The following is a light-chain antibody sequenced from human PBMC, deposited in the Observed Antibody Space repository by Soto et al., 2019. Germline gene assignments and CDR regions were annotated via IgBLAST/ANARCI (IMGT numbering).Light chain of an antibody. CDR2: DAS. J-gene: IGKJ1*01. V-gene: IGKV1-5*01. CDR1: QTISGW. CDR3: QQYKSYPWT. Sequence: DIQMTQSPSTLSASVGDGVTITCRASQTISGWLAWYKQRPGKAPKLLISDASSLRSGVPSRFSGSGSGTEFTLTISSLQPDDFGSYYCQQYKSYPWTFG.